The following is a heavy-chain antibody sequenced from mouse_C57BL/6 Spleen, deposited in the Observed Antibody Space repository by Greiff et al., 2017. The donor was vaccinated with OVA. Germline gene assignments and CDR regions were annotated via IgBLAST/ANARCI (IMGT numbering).Heavy chain of an antibody. CDR3: ARSTLRSLYAMDY. CDR2: INPGSGGT. Sequence: VQLQQSGAELVRPGTSVKVSCKASGYAFTNYLIEWVKQRPGQGLEWIGVINPGSGGTNYNEKFKGKATLTADKSSSTAYMQLSSLTSEDSAVYFCARSTLRSLYAMDYWGQGTSVTVSS. D-gene: IGHD1-1*01. J-gene: IGHJ4*01. V-gene: IGHV1-54*01. CDR1: GYAFTNYL.